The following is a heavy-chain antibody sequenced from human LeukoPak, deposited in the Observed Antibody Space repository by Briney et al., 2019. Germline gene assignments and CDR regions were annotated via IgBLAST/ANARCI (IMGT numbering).Heavy chain of an antibody. V-gene: IGHV1-8*01. Sequence: ASVKVSCKASGYTFTSYDINWVRQATGQGLEWMGWIHTNSGNTGYAQKFQGRVTMNRNIYISTAYMELISLRSEDKAVYYCGGEIRGSSWYYYYYVMDVWGQGTTVTVSS. CDR1: GYTFTSYD. CDR2: IHTNSGNT. D-gene: IGHD3-10*01. J-gene: IGHJ6*02. CDR3: GGEIRGSSWYYYYYVMDV.